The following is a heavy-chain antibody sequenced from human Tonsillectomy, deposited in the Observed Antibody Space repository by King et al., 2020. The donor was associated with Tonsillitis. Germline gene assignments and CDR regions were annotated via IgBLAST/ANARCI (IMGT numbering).Heavy chain of an antibody. D-gene: IGHD3-3*01. CDR3: AKAVFGVLTHFDY. Sequence: VQLVESGGGLVQPGRSLRLSCAASGFTFDDYAMHWVRQAPGKGLEWVSGISWNSGSIGYADSVKGRFTISRDNAKNSLYLQMNSLRAEDTALYYCAKAVFGVLTHFDYWGQGTLVTVSS. J-gene: IGHJ4*02. CDR1: GFTFDDYA. CDR2: ISWNSGSI. V-gene: IGHV3-9*01.